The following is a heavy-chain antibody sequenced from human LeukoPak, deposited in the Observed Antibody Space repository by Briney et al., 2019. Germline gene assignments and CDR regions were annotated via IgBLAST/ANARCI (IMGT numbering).Heavy chain of an antibody. CDR3: AKDRPVRYFDWLPAFDI. CDR2: ISGSGGST. V-gene: IGHV3-23*01. J-gene: IGHJ3*02. Sequence: PGGSLKLSCAASGFTFSSYAMSWVRQAPGKGLEWVSAISGSGGSTYYADSVKGRFTISRDNSKNTLYLQMNSLRAEDTAVYYCAKDRPVRYFDWLPAFDIWAKGQWSPSLQ. D-gene: IGHD3-9*01. CDR1: GFTFSSYA.